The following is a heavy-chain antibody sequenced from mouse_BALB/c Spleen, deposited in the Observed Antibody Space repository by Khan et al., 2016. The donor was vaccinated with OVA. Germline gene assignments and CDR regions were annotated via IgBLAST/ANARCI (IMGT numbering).Heavy chain of an antibody. CDR3: ARGKYYGYTRDY. CDR1: GYSITSNYA. D-gene: IGHD1-1*01. CDR2: ISYSGLT. V-gene: IGHV3-2*02. Sequence: EVQLQESGPGLVKPSQSLSLTCTVTGYSITSNYAWNWIRQFPGNKMEWMGYISYSGLTRYNPSLKSRISITRDTSTNQFFLQLNSVTTEDTATYYCARGKYYGYTRDYWGQGTSVTVAS. J-gene: IGHJ4*01.